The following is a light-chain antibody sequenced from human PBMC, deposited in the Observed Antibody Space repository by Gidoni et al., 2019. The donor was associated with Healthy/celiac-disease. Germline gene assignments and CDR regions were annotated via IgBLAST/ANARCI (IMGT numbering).Light chain of an antibody. CDR1: QSVSSH. CDR3: QQYNNWPSIT. V-gene: IGKV3-15*01. Sequence: VMTLPPATLSLSTGERASLSCRASQSVSSHLAWYQQKPGQAARLLIYGASTRATGIPARFSGSGSGTEFTLTISSLESEDFAVYYCQQYNNWPSITFGQGTRLEIK. J-gene: IGKJ5*01. CDR2: GAS.